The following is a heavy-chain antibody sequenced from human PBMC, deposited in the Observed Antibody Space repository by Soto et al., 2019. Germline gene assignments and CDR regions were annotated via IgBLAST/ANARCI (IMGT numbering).Heavy chain of an antibody. CDR1: GYTFTSYG. CDR3: VRRHVSSTGIDWFDH. J-gene: IGHJ5*02. D-gene: IGHD1-1*01. V-gene: IGHV1-3*01. CDR2: INAANGDT. Sequence: ASVQVSCKASGYTFTSYGIHWVRQAPGQRLEWMGWINAANGDTKYSPKFQGRVTITRDTSASTAYMELSSLRSEDTAVYYCVRRHVSSTGIDWFDHWGQGTLVPVSS.